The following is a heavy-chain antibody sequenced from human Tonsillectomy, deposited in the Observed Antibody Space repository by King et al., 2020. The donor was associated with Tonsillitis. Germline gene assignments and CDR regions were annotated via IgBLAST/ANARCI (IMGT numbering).Heavy chain of an antibody. CDR3: ARGIGWQLVSRFDY. J-gene: IGHJ4*02. D-gene: IGHD6-6*01. V-gene: IGHV4-34*01. CDR2: INHSGST. Sequence: VQLQQWGAGLLKPSETLSLTCAVYGGSFSGYYWSWIRQPPGKGLEWIGEINHSGSTNYNPSLKSRVTISVDTSKNQFSLKLSSVTAADTAVYYCARGIGWQLVSRFDYWGQGTLVTVSS. CDR1: GGSFSGYY.